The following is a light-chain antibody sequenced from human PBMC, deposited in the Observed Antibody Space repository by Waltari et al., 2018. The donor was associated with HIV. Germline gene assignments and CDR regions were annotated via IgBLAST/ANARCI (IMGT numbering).Light chain of an antibody. J-gene: IGLJ2*01. CDR2: EDN. CDR3: QAWDSSPPVL. Sequence: SYDLTQPPSLSVSPGHAAIITCSGDHLGRKYVCWYMQKPGQSPTLVIYEDNKRPSGIPGRFSGSNSGHTATLTISGTQPTDEADYYCQAWDSSPPVLFGGGTKLTV. V-gene: IGLV3-1*01. CDR1: HLGRKY.